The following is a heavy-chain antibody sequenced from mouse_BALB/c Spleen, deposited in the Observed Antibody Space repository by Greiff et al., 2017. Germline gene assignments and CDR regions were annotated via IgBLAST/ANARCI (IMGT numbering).Heavy chain of an antibody. D-gene: IGHD2-10*01. J-gene: IGHJ1*01. CDR2: INPSNGGT. CDR1: GYTFNSYY. CDR3: TAYYGVWYFDV. V-gene: IGHV1S81*02. Sequence: VQLQQSGAELVKPGASVKLSCKASGYTFNSYYMYWVKQRPGQGLEWIGEINPSNGGTNFNEKFKSKATLTVDKSSSTAYMQLSSLTSEDSAVYYCTAYYGVWYFDVWGAGTTVTVSS.